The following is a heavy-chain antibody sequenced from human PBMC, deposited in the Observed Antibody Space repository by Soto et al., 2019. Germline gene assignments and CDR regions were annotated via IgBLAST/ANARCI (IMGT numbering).Heavy chain of an antibody. CDR2: INHSGST. CDR1: GGSFSGYY. Sequence: PSETLSLTCAVYGGSFSGYYWSWIRQPPGKGLEWIGEINHSGSTNYNPSLKSRVTISVDTSKNQFSLKLSSVTAADTAVYYCARVFGRRVDYWGQGTLVTVSS. V-gene: IGHV4-34*01. J-gene: IGHJ4*02. CDR3: ARVFGRRVDY. D-gene: IGHD2-21*01.